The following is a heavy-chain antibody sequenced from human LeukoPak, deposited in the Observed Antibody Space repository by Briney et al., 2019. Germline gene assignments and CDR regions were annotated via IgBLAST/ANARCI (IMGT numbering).Heavy chain of an antibody. J-gene: IGHJ3*02. CDR1: GYTFTGYY. Sequence: GASVKVSCKASGYTFTGYYMHWVRQAPGQGLEWMGGIIPIFGTANYAQKFQGRVTITADESTSTAHMELSSLRSEDTAVYYCARGRDGYTPRAFDIWGQGTMVTVSS. CDR2: IIPIFGTA. D-gene: IGHD5-24*01. CDR3: ARGRDGYTPRAFDI. V-gene: IGHV1-69*13.